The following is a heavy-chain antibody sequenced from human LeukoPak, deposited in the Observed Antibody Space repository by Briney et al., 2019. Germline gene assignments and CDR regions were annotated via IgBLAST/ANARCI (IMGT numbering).Heavy chain of an antibody. D-gene: IGHD6-13*01. CDR2: ISAYNGNT. CDR3: ARVGIAAAGTIDVDY. V-gene: IGHV1-18*01. CDR1: GYTLTSYG. Sequence: ASVKVSCKASGYTLTSYGISWVRQAPGQGLEWMGWISAYNGNTNYAQKLQGRVTMTTDTSTSTAYMELRSLRSDDTAVYYCARVGIAAAGTIDVDYWGQGTLVTVSS. J-gene: IGHJ4*02.